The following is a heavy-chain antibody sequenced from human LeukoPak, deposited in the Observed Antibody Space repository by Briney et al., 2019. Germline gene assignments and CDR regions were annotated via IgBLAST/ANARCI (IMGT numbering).Heavy chain of an antibody. CDR1: GFTFSSYS. V-gene: IGHV3-21*01. D-gene: IGHD6-19*01. CDR2: ISSSSSYI. J-gene: IGHJ4*02. CDR3: ARDYLFYGSGPPGYYFDY. Sequence: MSGGSLRLSCAASGFTFSSYSMNWVRQAPGKGLEWVSSISSSSSYIYYADSVKGRFTISRDSAKNSLYLQMNSLRAEDTAVYYCARDYLFYGSGPPGYYFDYWGQGTLVTVSS.